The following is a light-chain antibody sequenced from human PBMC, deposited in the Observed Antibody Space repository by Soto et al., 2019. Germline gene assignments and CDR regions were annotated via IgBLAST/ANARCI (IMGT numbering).Light chain of an antibody. J-gene: IGKJ1*01. Sequence: EIVLTQSPGTLSLSPGERATLCCRASQSVSNNYLAWYQQKPGRAPRLLIYGASNRATGIPDRFSGSGSGTDFTLTISRLEPEDFAVYYCQQYGSSGTCGQGTKGDIK. V-gene: IGKV3-20*01. CDR1: QSVSNNY. CDR2: GAS. CDR3: QQYGSSGT.